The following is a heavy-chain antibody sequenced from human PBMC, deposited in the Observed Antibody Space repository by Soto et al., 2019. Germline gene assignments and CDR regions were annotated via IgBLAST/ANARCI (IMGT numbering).Heavy chain of an antibody. Sequence: ASVKVSCKASGYTFASYAMHWVRQAPGQRLEWMGWINAGNGNTKYSQKFQGRVTITRDTSASTAYMELSSLRSEDTAVYYCAREGKFAVDGFDPWGQGTLVTVSS. J-gene: IGHJ5*02. CDR1: GYTFASYA. V-gene: IGHV1-3*01. D-gene: IGHD3-3*01. CDR3: AREGKFAVDGFDP. CDR2: INAGNGNT.